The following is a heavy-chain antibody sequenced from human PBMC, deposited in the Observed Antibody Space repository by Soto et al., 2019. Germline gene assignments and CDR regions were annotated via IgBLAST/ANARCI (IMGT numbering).Heavy chain of an antibody. CDR2: IWYDGSNK. V-gene: IGHV3-33*01. D-gene: IGHD2-15*01. Sequence: GGSLRLSCAASGFTFSSYGMHWVRQAPGKGLEWVAVIWYDGSNKYYADSVKGRFTISRDNSKNTLYLQMNSLRAEDTAVYYCARDGGYCSGGSCHDYYYYMDVWGKGTTVTVSS. J-gene: IGHJ6*03. CDR1: GFTFSSYG. CDR3: ARDGGYCSGGSCHDYYYYMDV.